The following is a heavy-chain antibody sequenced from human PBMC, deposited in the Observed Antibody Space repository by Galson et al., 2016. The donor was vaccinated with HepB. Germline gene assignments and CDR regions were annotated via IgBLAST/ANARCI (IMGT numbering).Heavy chain of an antibody. Sequence: SVKVSCKASGYTFNNSYMHWLRQAPGQGLQWMGMINPTGGTTSYAPRFLGRVTMTRDTSTSTVYMELNSLRSEDTAIYYCATTSLVGGTGFDPWGRGTLVTVSS. CDR3: ATTSLVGGTGFDP. CDR2: INPTGGTT. CDR1: GYTFNNSY. V-gene: IGHV1-46*02. D-gene: IGHD3-16*01. J-gene: IGHJ5*02.